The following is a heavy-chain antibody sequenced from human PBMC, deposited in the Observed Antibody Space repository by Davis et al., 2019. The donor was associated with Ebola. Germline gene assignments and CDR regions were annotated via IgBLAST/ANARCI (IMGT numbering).Heavy chain of an antibody. V-gene: IGHV4-30-4*01. CDR3: ARGVSLYYYYGMDV. J-gene: IGHJ6*02. CDR1: GGSISSGDYY. CDR2: IYYSGST. Sequence: SETLSLTCTVSGGSISSGDYYWSWIRQPPGKGLEWIGYIYYSGSTYYNPSLKSRVTISVDTSKNQFSLKLSSVTAADTAVYYCARGVSLYYYYGMDVWGQGTTVTVSS.